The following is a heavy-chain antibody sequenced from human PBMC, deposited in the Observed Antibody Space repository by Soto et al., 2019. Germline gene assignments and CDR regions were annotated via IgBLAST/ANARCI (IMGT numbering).Heavy chain of an antibody. CDR2: ISSSSSTI. J-gene: IGHJ6*02. CDR1: GFTFSSYS. Sequence: GGSLRLSCAASGFTFSSYSMNWVRQAPGKGLEWVSYISSSSSTIYYADSVKGRFTISRDNAKNSLYLQMNSLRDEDTAVYYCARVSSGITIFGVVTPGGMDVWGQGTKVTVSS. CDR3: ARVSSGITIFGVVTPGGMDV. D-gene: IGHD3-3*01. V-gene: IGHV3-48*02.